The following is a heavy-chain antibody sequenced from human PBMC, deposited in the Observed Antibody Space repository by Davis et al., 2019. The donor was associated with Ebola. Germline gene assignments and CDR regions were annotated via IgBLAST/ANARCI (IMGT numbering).Heavy chain of an antibody. V-gene: IGHV3-48*01. J-gene: IGHJ4*02. Sequence: GESLKISCAASGFTFNSYSMNWVRQAPGKGLEWISYISTSSSVIYYADSVKGRFTISRDNSKNTLYLQMNSLRAEDTAVYYCAKGAGQQPLEYWGQGTLVTVSS. CDR1: GFTFNSYS. CDR3: AKGAGQQPLEY. D-gene: IGHD6-13*01. CDR2: ISTSSSVI.